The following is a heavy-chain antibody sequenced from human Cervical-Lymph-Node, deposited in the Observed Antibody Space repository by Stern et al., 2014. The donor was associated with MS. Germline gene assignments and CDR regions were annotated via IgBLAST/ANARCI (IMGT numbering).Heavy chain of an antibody. Sequence: EVQLVDSGGGLVQPGGSLRLSCAASGFTFSSYWLHWVRQAPGKGLVWVSRINGDGRITNYADSAKGRFTISRDNAKNTLYLEMNSLRVEDTAVYYCTRMPTDSSGWYVCGMDVWGQGTTVTVSS. CDR3: TRMPTDSSGWYVCGMDV. J-gene: IGHJ6*02. V-gene: IGHV3-74*01. D-gene: IGHD6-19*01. CDR1: GFTFSSYW. CDR2: INGDGRIT.